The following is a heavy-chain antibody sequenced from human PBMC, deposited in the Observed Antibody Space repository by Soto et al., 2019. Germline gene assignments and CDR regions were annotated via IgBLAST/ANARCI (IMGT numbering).Heavy chain of an antibody. V-gene: IGHV4-34*01. CDR3: ARAPPTTVTTVARNNWFDP. Sequence: SETLSLTCAVYGGSFSGYYWSWIRQPPGKGLEWIGEINHSGSTNYNPSLKSRVTISVDTSKNQFSLKLSSVTAADTAVYYCARAPPTTVTTVARNNWFDPWGQGTLVTVSS. CDR2: INHSGST. D-gene: IGHD4-17*01. CDR1: GGSFSGYY. J-gene: IGHJ5*02.